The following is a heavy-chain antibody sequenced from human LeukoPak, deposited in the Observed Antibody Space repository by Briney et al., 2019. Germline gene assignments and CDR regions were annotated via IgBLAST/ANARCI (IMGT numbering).Heavy chain of an antibody. J-gene: IGHJ4*02. Sequence: GGSLRLSCAASAFTFSRYPMHWVRQAPGKGLEWVAVISYDGRDKYYADSVKGRFTISRDNSKNTLYLQMNSLRHEDTAVYYCAGDVSAAADYYFDSWGQGSLVTVSS. V-gene: IGHV3-30*04. CDR3: AGDVSAAADYYFDS. CDR1: AFTFSRYP. D-gene: IGHD6-13*01. CDR2: ISYDGRDK.